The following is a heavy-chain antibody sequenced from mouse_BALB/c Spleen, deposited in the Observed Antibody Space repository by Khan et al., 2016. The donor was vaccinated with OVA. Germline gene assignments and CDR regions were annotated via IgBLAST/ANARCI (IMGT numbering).Heavy chain of an antibody. V-gene: IGHV1-5*01. CDR2: IYPGISDT. J-gene: IGHJ2*01. D-gene: IGHD2-4*01. CDR1: GYSFTSYW. CDR3: TRSYDSYYFDY. Sequence: VQLKQSGTVLARPGASVKMSCKASGYSFTSYWMHWVKQRPGQGLEWIGAIYPGISDTRYNQKFKVKAKLTAVTSASTAYMELSSLTNEDSAVYCCTRSYDSYYFDYWGQGTTLTVSS.